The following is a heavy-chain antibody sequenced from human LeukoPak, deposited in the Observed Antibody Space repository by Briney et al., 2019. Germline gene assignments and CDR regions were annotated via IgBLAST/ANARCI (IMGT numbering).Heavy chain of an antibody. CDR1: GGSISSGGYY. CDR2: IYYSGST. CDR3: ARTNDYGDYGPLGY. D-gene: IGHD4-17*01. Sequence: NTSETLSRTCTVSGGSISSGGYYFSWIRQHPEKSLEWIGYIYYSGSTYYNPSLKSRVTISVDTSKNQFSLKLSSVTAADTAVYYCARTNDYGDYGPLGYWGQGTLVTVSS. V-gene: IGHV4-31*03. J-gene: IGHJ4*02.